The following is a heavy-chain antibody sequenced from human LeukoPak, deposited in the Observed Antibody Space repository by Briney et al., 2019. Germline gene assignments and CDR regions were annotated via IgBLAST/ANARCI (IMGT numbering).Heavy chain of an antibody. Sequence: ASVKVSCKASGYTFTSNDINWGRQGPGQGLEWMGWMNPDSGKTGYAQNFQGRVTMTSNTSITTAYMELTSLRADDTAEYCCARGSFRGYCLDTSCYTINYWGQGTLVTVSS. D-gene: IGHD2-2*02. J-gene: IGHJ4*02. V-gene: IGHV1-8*01. CDR2: MNPDSGKT. CDR3: ARGSFRGYCLDTSCYTINY. CDR1: GYTFTSND.